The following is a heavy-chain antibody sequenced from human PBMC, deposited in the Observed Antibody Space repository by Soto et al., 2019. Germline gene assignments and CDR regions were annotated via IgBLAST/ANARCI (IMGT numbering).Heavy chain of an antibody. D-gene: IGHD1-1*01. J-gene: IGHJ6*02. V-gene: IGHV4-34*01. CDR2: INHSGSA. CDR3: VSFRSNWNARLMDV. Sequence: QVQLQQWGAGLLKPSETLSLTCAVYGGSFSGYYWSWIRQPPGKGLEWIGEINHSGSANYNPSLESRLTISVDTSKNQFSLEVRSVTAADTAVYYCVSFRSNWNARLMDVWGQGTTVTVSS. CDR1: GGSFSGYY.